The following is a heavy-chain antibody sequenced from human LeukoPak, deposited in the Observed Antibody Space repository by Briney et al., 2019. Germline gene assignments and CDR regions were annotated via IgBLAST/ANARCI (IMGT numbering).Heavy chain of an antibody. D-gene: IGHD2-8*01. CDR2: IYTSGST. CDR1: GGSISSYY. Sequence: SETLSLTCTVSGGSISSYYWSWIRQPAGKGLEWIGRIYTSGSTNYNPSLKSRVTMSVDTSKNQISLKLSSVTAADTAVYYCAGLGGYCTNSVCDSTFDIWGQGTMVTVSS. CDR3: AGLGGYCTNSVCDSTFDI. V-gene: IGHV4-4*07. J-gene: IGHJ3*02.